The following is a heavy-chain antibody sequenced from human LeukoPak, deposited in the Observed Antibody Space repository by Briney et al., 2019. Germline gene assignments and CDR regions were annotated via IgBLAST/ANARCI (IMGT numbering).Heavy chain of an antibody. J-gene: IGHJ5*02. CDR1: GGTFSNYA. CDR3: ARGGVRQPGVAYNWFDP. D-gene: IGHD6-13*01. CDR2: IIPIFGTA. V-gene: IGHV1-69*05. Sequence: SVKVSCKASGGTFSNYAISWVRQAPGQGLEWMGGIIPIFGTANYAQKFQGRVTITTDESTSTAYMELSSLRSEDTAVYYCARGGVRQPGVAYNWFDPWGQGTLVTVSS.